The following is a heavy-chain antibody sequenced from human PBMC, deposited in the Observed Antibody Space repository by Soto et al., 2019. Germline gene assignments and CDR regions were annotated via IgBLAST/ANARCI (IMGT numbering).Heavy chain of an antibody. J-gene: IGHJ4*02. CDR1: GFTLIDHS. CDR3: AKDLGPLNYYDNRNHGFDY. Sequence: LRLSCAGSGFTLIDHSIDWVRQAPGKVLELVGRSRDEAQGYSTAYAASVKGRFTTSRDESKNTLYLQMNSLRAQDTAVYYCAKDLGPLNYYDNRNHGFDYWGQGSLVTVSS. CDR2: SRDEAQGYST. V-gene: IGHV3-72*01. D-gene: IGHD3-22*01.